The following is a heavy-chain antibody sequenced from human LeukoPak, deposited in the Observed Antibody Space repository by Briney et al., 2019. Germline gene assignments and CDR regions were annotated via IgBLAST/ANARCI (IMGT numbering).Heavy chain of an antibody. CDR3: AKRGLVVIDY. CDR1: GFTFSSYA. V-gene: IGHV3-30-3*02. Sequence: PGRSLRLSCAASGFTFSSYAMHWVRQAPGKGLEWVAVISYDGSNKYYADSVKGRFTISRDNSKNTLYLQMNSLRAEDTAVYYCAKRGLVVIDYWGQGTLVTVSS. CDR2: ISYDGSNK. J-gene: IGHJ4*02. D-gene: IGHD2-15*01.